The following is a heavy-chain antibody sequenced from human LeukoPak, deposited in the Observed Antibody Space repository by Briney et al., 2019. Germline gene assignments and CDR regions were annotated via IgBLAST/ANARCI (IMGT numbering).Heavy chain of an antibody. V-gene: IGHV4-30-2*01. D-gene: IGHD3-10*01. CDR2: IYDSGST. CDR1: GGSVSSGGYS. CDR3: ARSGFTMFRRRHWFDP. Sequence: SETLSLTCAVSGGSVSSGGYSWSWIRQPPGKGLEWIGYIYDSGSTYYNPSLKSRVTISLDRSKNQFSLKLTSVTAADTAVYYCARSGFTMFRRRHWFDPWGQGTLVTVSS. J-gene: IGHJ5*02.